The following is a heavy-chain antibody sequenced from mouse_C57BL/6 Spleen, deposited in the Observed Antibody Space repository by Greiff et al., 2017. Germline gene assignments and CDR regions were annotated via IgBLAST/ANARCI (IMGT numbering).Heavy chain of an antibody. V-gene: IGHV1-52*01. CDR1: GYTFTSYW. D-gene: IGHD2-4*01. J-gene: IGHJ1*03. CDR2: IDPSDSDT. Sequence: VQLQQPGAELVRPGSSVKLSCKASGYTFTSYWMHWVKQRPIQGLEWIGNIDPSDSDTNSNQKFKDKATLTVAKSSSTAYMQLSSLTSEVSAVDYCARDDYAWDFDDWGKGTTVTVSS. CDR3: ARDDYAWDFDD.